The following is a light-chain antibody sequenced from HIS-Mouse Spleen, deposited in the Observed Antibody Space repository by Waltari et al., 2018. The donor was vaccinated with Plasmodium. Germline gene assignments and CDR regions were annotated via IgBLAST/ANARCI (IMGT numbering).Light chain of an antibody. Sequence: VMTQSPATLSVSPGERATLSCRASQSVSSNLAWYQQKPGQAPRLLIYGASTRTTGIPARFSGSGSGTEFTLTISSLQSEDFAVYYCQQYNNWSFTFGPGTKVDIK. V-gene: IGKV3-15*01. CDR1: QSVSSN. J-gene: IGKJ3*01. CDR3: QQYNNWSFT. CDR2: GAS.